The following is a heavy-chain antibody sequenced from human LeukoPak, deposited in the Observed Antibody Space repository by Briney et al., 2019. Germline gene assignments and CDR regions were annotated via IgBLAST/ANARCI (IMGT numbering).Heavy chain of an antibody. CDR2: ISSSSSYI. CDR3: AREGVEMATITFGY. V-gene: IGHV3-21*01. CDR1: GFTFSTYW. Sequence: GGSLRLSCAASGFTFSTYWMSWVRQAPGKGLEWVSSISSSSSYIYYADSVKGRFTISRDNAKNSLYLQMNSLRAEDTAVYYCAREGVEMATITFGYWGQGTLVTVSS. D-gene: IGHD5-24*01. J-gene: IGHJ4*02.